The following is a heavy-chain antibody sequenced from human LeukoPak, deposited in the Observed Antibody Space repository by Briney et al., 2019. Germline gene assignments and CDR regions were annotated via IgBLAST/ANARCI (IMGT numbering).Heavy chain of an antibody. J-gene: IGHJ3*02. V-gene: IGHV1-46*01. Sequence: ASVKVSCKASGYTFTGYYMHWVRQAPGQGLEWMGIINPSGGSTSYAQKFQGRVTMTRDMSTSTVYMELSSLRSEDTAVYYCARAIVGATGAFDIWGQGTMVIVSS. D-gene: IGHD1-26*01. CDR1: GYTFTGYY. CDR3: ARAIVGATGAFDI. CDR2: INPSGGST.